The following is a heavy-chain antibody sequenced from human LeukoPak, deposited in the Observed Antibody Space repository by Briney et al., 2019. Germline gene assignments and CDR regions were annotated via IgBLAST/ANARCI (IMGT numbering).Heavy chain of an antibody. CDR3: ARGYGGNPYAEYFQH. D-gene: IGHD4-23*01. V-gene: IGHV1-46*01. CDR1: GYTYTSYY. J-gene: IGHJ1*01. Sequence: GASVKVSCKASGYTYTSYYMHWVRQAPGQGLEWMGIINPSGGSTSYAQKFQGRVTMTRDTSTSTVYMELSSLRSEDTAVYYCARGYGGNPYAEYFQHWGQGTLVTVSS. CDR2: INPSGGST.